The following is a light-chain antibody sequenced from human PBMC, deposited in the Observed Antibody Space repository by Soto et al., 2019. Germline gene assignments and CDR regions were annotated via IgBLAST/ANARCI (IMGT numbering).Light chain of an antibody. CDR2: DVS. V-gene: IGLV2-14*01. CDR3: SSYTSSSTLEV. J-gene: IGLJ1*01. Sequence: QSVLAQPTSVPGSPGQSITISCTGTSSDVGGYNDVSWYQQHPGKAPKLMIYDVSNRPSGVSNRFSGSKSGNTASLTISGLQAEDEADYYRSSYTSSSTLEVFGTGTKVTVL. CDR1: SSDVGGYND.